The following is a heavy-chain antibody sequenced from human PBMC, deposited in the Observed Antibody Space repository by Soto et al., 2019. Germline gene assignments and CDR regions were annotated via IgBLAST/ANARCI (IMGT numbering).Heavy chain of an antibody. D-gene: IGHD3-10*01. Sequence: ASVKVSCKASGFNFAGYFLHWVRQAPGQGLEWMGWINPNSGATKDAQKFQGRVTMTWDTPISSAYIELVSLRFDDAAVYYCARAVRGSSQEFDNWGQGTRVTVSS. CDR3: ARAVRGSSQEFDN. V-gene: IGHV1-2*02. J-gene: IGHJ4*02. CDR2: INPNSGAT. CDR1: GFNFAGYF.